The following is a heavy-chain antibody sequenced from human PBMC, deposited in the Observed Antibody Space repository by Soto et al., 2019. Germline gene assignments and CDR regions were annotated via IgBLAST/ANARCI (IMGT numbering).Heavy chain of an antibody. D-gene: IGHD5-12*01. CDR1: GFTFSSYA. CDR3: AKDLAREWLRKYGMDV. CDR2: ISGSGGST. Sequence: GSLRLSCAASGFTFSSYAISWVRQAPGKGLEWVSTISGSGGSTYYADSVKGRFTISRDNSKNTLYLQMNSLRAEDTAVYYCAKDLAREWLRKYGMDVWGQGTTVTVYS. J-gene: IGHJ6*02. V-gene: IGHV3-23*01.